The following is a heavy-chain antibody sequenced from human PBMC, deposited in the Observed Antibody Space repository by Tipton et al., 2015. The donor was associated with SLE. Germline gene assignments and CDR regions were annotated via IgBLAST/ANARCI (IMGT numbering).Heavy chain of an antibody. Sequence: QLVQSGPEVKKPGTSVKVSCKTSGYTFGAYYIHWVRQTPGQGLEWMGSINPDSGAAKFAQKFQGRVTLTRDTSISTAYMELRRLTYDDTAVYYCAKEREYQVLGQYYFYGLDVWGQGTTVTVSS. CDR2: INPDSGAA. D-gene: IGHD7-27*01. V-gene: IGHV1-2*02. CDR1: GYTFGAYY. J-gene: IGHJ6*02. CDR3: AKEREYQVLGQYYFYGLDV.